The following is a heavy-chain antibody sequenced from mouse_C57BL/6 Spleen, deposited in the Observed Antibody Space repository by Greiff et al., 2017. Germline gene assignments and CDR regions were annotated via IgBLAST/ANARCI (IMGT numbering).Heavy chain of an antibody. CDR2: INPYNGGT. CDR1: GYTFTDSY. J-gene: IGHJ2*01. V-gene: IGHV1-19*01. Sequence: EVQLQQSGPVLVQPGASVKMSCKASGYTFTDSYMNLVKQSHGKSLEWIGVINPYNGGTSYNQKFKGKATLTVDKSSSTAYMELNSLTSEDSAVYYCARSKLLRDLDYWGQGTTLTVSS. CDR3: ARSKLLRDLDY. D-gene: IGHD1-1*01.